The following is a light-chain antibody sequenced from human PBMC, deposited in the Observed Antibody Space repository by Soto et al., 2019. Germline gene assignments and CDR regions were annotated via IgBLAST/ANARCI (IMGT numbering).Light chain of an antibody. CDR1: QSVSRS. Sequence: VMLAQSPATLSLSPGERATLSCRASQSVSRSLAWYQQKPGQAPRLLIYDASNRATDIPARFSGSGSGTDFTLTISSLEPEDSAVYYCQQRSNWPPLTFGGGTNVEIK. V-gene: IGKV3-11*01. CDR3: QQRSNWPPLT. CDR2: DAS. J-gene: IGKJ4*01.